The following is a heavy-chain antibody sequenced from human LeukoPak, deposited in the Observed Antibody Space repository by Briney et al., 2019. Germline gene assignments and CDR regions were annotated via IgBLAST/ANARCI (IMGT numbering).Heavy chain of an antibody. CDR2: IYSSGST. V-gene: IGHV3-66*01. CDR3: ARDGGTSSSWYRGGADY. J-gene: IGHJ4*02. Sequence: GGSLRLSCAGSGFTVSSNYMSWVRQAPGKGLEWVSIIYSSGSTSYADSVRGRFTISRDNSKNTLYLQMNSLRAEDTAVYYCARDGGTSSSWYRGGADYWGQGTLVTVSS. CDR1: GFTVSSNY. D-gene: IGHD6-13*01.